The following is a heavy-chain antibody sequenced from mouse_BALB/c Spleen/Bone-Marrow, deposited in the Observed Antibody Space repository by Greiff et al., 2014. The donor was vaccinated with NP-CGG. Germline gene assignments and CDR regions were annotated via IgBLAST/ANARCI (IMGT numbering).Heavy chain of an antibody. V-gene: IGHV1-62-2*01. D-gene: IGHD2-10*02. CDR1: GYTLTEYI. Sequence: VQLQQSGAGLVKPGASVKLSCKASGYTLTEYIIHWVKQRSGQGLEWIGWFYPGSGSIKYNEKFKDKATLTADKSSSTVYTELSRLSSEDSAVYFCARHESYGNYLYFDVWGAGTTVTVSS. CDR3: ARHESYGNYLYFDV. CDR2: FYPGSGSI. J-gene: IGHJ1*01.